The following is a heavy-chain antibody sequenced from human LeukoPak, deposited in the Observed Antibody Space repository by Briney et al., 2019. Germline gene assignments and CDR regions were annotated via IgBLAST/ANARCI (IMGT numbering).Heavy chain of an antibody. CDR2: INHSGST. V-gene: IGHV4-34*01. J-gene: IGHJ4*02. CDR1: GGSFSGYY. CDR3: ARVTNWNYVEY. D-gene: IGHD1-1*01. Sequence: PSETLSLTCAVYGGSFSGYYWSWIRQPPGKGLEWIGEINHSGSTNYNPSLKSRVTMSVDTSKNQFSLKLSSVTAADTAVYYCARVTNWNYVEYWGQGTLVTVSS.